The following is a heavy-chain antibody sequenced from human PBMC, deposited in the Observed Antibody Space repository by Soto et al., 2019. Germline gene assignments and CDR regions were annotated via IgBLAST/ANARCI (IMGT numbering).Heavy chain of an antibody. CDR1: GYTXTXXX. J-gene: IGHJ4*02. CDR2: ISARNGNT. V-gene: IGHV1-18*01. CDR3: ARDPEIFDY. Sequence: QVQLVQSGAEVKKPGASVKVSCKASGYTXTXXXXXXXXXXXGQGLEWMGWISARNGNTKXAQKVQGRVTMTTDTSTSTAYXXXXXLXXDXTAVYYCARDPEIFDYWGQGTLVTVSS.